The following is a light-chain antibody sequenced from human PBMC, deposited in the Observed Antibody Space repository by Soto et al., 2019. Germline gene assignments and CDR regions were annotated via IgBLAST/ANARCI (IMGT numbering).Light chain of an antibody. J-gene: IGKJ5*01. V-gene: IGKV1-39*01. Sequence: IQMTQSPSSLSASFGARVTITCRASRYIRTDVSWYQQRPGQAPKVLIYVASHLQSGVPSRFSGSGYGTDFTLTISSLQPEDFATYYCQQSYDTPITFGQGTRLEIK. CDR1: RYIRTD. CDR2: VAS. CDR3: QQSYDTPIT.